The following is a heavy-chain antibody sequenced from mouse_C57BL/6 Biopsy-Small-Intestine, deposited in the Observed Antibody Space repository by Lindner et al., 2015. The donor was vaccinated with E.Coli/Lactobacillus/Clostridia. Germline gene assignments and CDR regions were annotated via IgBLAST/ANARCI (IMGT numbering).Heavy chain of an antibody. Sequence: SVKVSCKTSGYTFTKYYLHWVRQSPGQGLEWIGRIKPSDKSTISARKFQGRVTMTSDTSTSTVYLEVSSLRSEDTAQYYCARDGDKWDFDYWGQGTPVTVSP. CDR1: GYTFTKYY. CDR2: IKPSDKST. J-gene: IGHJ4*01. D-gene: IGHD4-1*02. CDR3: ARDGDKWDFDY. V-gene: IGHV1-18*01.